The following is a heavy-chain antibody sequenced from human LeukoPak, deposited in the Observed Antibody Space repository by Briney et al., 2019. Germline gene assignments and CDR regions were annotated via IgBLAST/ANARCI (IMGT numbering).Heavy chain of an antibody. CDR2: VSAEGTNT. V-gene: IGHV3-74*01. Sequence: GGSLRLSCAASGFTFNKYWLHWVRQVPGKGLMWVSRVSAEGTNTDYADSARGRFTISRDNARNTLYLQMSFLRVEDTAFYYCARDLYIGGQRTLVTVSS. CDR3: ARDLYI. J-gene: IGHJ4*02. CDR1: GFTFNKYW.